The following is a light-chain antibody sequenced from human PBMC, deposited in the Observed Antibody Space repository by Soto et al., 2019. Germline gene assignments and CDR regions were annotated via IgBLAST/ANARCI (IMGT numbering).Light chain of an antibody. CDR3: HSYDVSLSGPV. J-gene: IGLJ2*01. Sequence: QSVLTQPPSASGAPGQRVTISCTGSSSNIGAGYDVHWYQQLPGTAPKVLIYDNNNRPSGVPDRFSGSKSGTSASLAITGLQDEDEADYYCHSYDVSLSGPVFGGGTKVTVL. CDR2: DNN. V-gene: IGLV1-40*01. CDR1: SSNIGAGYD.